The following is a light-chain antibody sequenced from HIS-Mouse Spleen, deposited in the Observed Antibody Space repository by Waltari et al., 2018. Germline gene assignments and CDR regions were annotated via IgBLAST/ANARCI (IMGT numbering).Light chain of an antibody. CDR3: CSYAGSYTYV. J-gene: IGLJ1*01. CDR1: SSDVVGYND. Sequence: QSALTQPRSVSGSPGQSVTISCTGTSSDVVGYNDVSWYQQHPGKAPKLMIYDVSKRPSGVPDRFSGSKSGNTASLTISGLQAKDEADYYCCSYAGSYTYVFGTGTKVTVL. V-gene: IGLV2-11*01. CDR2: DVS.